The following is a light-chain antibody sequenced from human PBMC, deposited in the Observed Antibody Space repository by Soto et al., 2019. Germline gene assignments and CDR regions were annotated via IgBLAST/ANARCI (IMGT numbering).Light chain of an antibody. CDR2: DVY. Sequence: QSALTQPASVSGSPGQSIAISCTGVRTDVDGYDYVSWYQQHPVQAPQLIIYDVYNRPSRVSHRFSGSKSGDTASLTISGLQAEDEVDYYCTSYTNSTPFYVSRTVTKVTVL. V-gene: IGLV2-14*03. CDR1: RTDVDGYDY. J-gene: IGLJ1*01. CDR3: TSYTNSTPFYV.